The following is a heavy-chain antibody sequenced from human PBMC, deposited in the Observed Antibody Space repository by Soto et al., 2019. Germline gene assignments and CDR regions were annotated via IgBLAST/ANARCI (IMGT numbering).Heavy chain of an antibody. Sequence: TGGSLRLSCAASGFPFGENAMSWVRQAPGKGLEWVSGISDSGATTYYADSVRGRFTISRDNSKNTLYLQMKSLRAEDSASYYCAKEDTGSGSLDYWGQGALVTVSS. J-gene: IGHJ4*02. CDR3: AKEDTGSGSLDY. CDR1: GFPFGENA. V-gene: IGHV3-23*01. CDR2: ISDSGATT. D-gene: IGHD6-19*01.